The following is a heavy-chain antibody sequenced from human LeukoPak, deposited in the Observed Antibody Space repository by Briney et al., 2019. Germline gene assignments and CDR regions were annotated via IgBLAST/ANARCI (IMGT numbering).Heavy chain of an antibody. Sequence: SETLSLTCAVSGGSISSSNWWSWVRQPPGKGLEWIGEIYHSGSTNYYPSLKSRVTISVDKSKNQFSLKLSSVTAADTAVYYCARVRGYYSGYDQEGHLIDYWGQGTLVTVSS. J-gene: IGHJ4*02. CDR3: ARVRGYYSGYDQEGHLIDY. CDR1: GGSISSSNW. D-gene: IGHD5-12*01. CDR2: IYHSGST. V-gene: IGHV4-4*02.